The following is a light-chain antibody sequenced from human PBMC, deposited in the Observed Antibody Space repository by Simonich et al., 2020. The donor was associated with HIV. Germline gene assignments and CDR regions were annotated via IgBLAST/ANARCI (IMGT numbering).Light chain of an antibody. CDR1: SGHSSYA. J-gene: IGLJ3*02. V-gene: IGLV4-69*01. CDR2: LNSDGRH. Sequence: QLVLTQSPSASASLGASVKLTCTLSSGHSSYAIAWHQQQPEKGPRYWMKLNSDGRHYKGDGIPDRFSGSSSGAERYLTISSLQSEDEADYYCQTWGTGIRVFGGGTKLTVL. CDR3: QTWGTGIRV.